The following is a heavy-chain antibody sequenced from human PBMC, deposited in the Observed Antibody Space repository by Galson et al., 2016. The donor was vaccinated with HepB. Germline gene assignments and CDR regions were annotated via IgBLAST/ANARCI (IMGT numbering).Heavy chain of an antibody. Sequence: SLRLSCAASGLTFSSCAMYWVRQAPGKGLEWVPAVSGSGTNTYHANSVKGRFTVSRDNSKNTLYLQMNSLRAEDTAVYYCAKGDKVTGWDNWGQGTLVAVSS. CDR3: AKGDKVTGWDN. V-gene: IGHV3-23*01. CDR2: VSGSGTNT. CDR1: GLTFSSCA. J-gene: IGHJ4*02. D-gene: IGHD6-19*01.